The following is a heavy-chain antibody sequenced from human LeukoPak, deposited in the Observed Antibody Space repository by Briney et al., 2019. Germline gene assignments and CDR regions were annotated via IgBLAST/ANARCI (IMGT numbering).Heavy chain of an antibody. Sequence: AASVKVSCKASGGTFSSYAISRVRQAPGQGLEWMGGIIPIFGTANYAQKFQGRVTITADESTSTAYMEPSSLRSEDTAVYYCAREMATAGPFDYWGQGTLVTVSS. CDR3: AREMATAGPFDY. V-gene: IGHV1-69*01. D-gene: IGHD5-24*01. J-gene: IGHJ4*02. CDR2: IIPIFGTA. CDR1: GGTFSSYA.